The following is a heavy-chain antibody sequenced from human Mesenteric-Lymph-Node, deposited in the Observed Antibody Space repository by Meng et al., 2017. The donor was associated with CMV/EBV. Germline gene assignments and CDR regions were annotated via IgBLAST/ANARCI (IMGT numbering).Heavy chain of an antibody. D-gene: IGHD3-3*01. Sequence: GSLRLSCTVSGGSISSSSYYWSWIRQPPGKGLEWIGEINHSGSTNYNPSLKSRVTISVDTSKNQFSLKLSSVTAADTAVYYCARERDDFWSGRPDAFDIWGQGTMVTVSS. V-gene: IGHV4-39*07. J-gene: IGHJ3*02. CDR3: ARERDDFWSGRPDAFDI. CDR2: INHSGST. CDR1: GGSISSSSYY.